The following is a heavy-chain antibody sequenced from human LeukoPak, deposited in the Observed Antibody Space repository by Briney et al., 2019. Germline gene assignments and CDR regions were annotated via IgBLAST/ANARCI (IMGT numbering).Heavy chain of an antibody. V-gene: IGHV3-11*01. CDR3: ARRRDYFDY. Sequence: PGGSLRLSCAASGFTLSDYYMSWIRQAPGKGLEWVSYISSSGNTIYYADSVKGRFTISRDNAKNSLYLQMNSLGAEDTAVYCCARRRDYFDYWGQGTLVTVSS. J-gene: IGHJ4*02. CDR2: ISSSGNTI. CDR1: GFTLSDYY.